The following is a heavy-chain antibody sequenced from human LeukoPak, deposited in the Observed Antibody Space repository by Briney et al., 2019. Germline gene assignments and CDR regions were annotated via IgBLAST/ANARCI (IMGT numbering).Heavy chain of an antibody. D-gene: IGHD2-15*01. V-gene: IGHV3-7*01. CDR3: ARWGDIVVVVADYGMDV. CDR1: GFMFSSNW. J-gene: IGHJ6*02. CDR2: IKEDGTET. Sequence: GGSLRLSCAASGFMFSSNWMSWVRLAPGKGLEWVANIKEDGTETYYVDSVKGRFTISRDNSKNTLYLQMNSLRAEDTAVYYCARWGDIVVVVADYGMDVWGQGTTVTVSS.